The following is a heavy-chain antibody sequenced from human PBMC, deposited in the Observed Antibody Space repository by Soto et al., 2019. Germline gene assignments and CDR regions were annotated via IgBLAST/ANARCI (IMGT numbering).Heavy chain of an antibody. CDR3: ARVSGYYLPDY. V-gene: IGHV1-3*05. D-gene: IGHD5-12*01. Sequence: QVQLVQSGAEEKKPGASVKVSCKASEYTFTNYATHWVRQAPGQRLEWMGWINAGNGNTKYSQKFQGRVTITRDTSASTAYMELRSLRSEDTAVYYCARVSGYYLPDYWGPGTLVTVSS. CDR2: INAGNGNT. CDR1: EYTFTNYA. J-gene: IGHJ4*02.